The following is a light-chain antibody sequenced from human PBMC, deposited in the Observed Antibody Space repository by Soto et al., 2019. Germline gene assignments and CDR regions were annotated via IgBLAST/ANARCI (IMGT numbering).Light chain of an antibody. V-gene: IGKV1-5*01. CDR3: QQYSDNSF. J-gene: IGKJ2*01. CDR2: DAP. CDR1: QNIDGW. Sequence: DIQMTQSPSTLSAYVGDRVTFTCRASQNIDGWLAWYQQKPGKAPKLLIYDAPSVETGVSSRVSGSCSGAEFTLTISSLQSDDFATYYCQQYSDNSFFGKGNKLEIK.